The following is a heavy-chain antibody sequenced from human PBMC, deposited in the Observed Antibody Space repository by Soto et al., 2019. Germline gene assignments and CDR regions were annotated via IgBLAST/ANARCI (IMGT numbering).Heavy chain of an antibody. D-gene: IGHD3-9*01. Sequence: QVQLQESGPGLVKPSQTLTLTCTVSGGSISSGSFYWSWIRQHPGKGLEWIGHISDSGSSYYNPSLESRVTISVDTSKNQFSLKLSAVTAADTAVYFCSRTTFCDIFAAYYSLFDYWGQGTLVTVSS. J-gene: IGHJ4*02. CDR1: GGSISSGSFY. CDR2: ISDSGSS. V-gene: IGHV4-31*03. CDR3: SRTTFCDIFAAYYSLFDY.